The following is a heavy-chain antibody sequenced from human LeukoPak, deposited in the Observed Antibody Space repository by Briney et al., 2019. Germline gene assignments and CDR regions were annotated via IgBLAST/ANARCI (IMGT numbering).Heavy chain of an antibody. Sequence: ASVKVSCKVSGYTLTSYYRHWVRQTPGQGLEWMGIINPSGGSTSSAQKFQGRVTMTRDTSTSTVYMELSSLRSEDTAVYYCAREWVSGYYYGMDVWGQGTTVTVSS. J-gene: IGHJ6*02. V-gene: IGHV1-46*01. D-gene: IGHD1-26*01. CDR3: AREWVSGYYYGMDV. CDR1: GYTLTSYY. CDR2: INPSGGST.